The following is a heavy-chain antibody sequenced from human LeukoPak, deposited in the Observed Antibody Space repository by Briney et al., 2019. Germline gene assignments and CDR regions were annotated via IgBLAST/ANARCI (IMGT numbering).Heavy chain of an antibody. Sequence: GGSLRLSCAASGFTVSSNYMSWVRQAPGKGLEWVPVIYSGGSTYYADSVKGRFTISRDNSKNTLYLQMNSLRAEDTAVYYCARDDPTYGDYAFDYWGQGTLVTVSS. V-gene: IGHV3-66*01. D-gene: IGHD4-17*01. CDR2: IYSGGST. CDR3: ARDDPTYGDYAFDY. CDR1: GFTVSSNY. J-gene: IGHJ4*02.